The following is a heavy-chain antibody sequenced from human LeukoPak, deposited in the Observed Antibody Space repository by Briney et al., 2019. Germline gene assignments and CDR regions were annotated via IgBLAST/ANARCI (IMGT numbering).Heavy chain of an antibody. Sequence: QSGRSLRLSCTTSGFTFPDYAMTWVRQAPGKGLESVGFIRSEAYGGTAEYAASVKGRFTISRHDSKSIAYLQMNSLKTEDTAVYYCTRAVYCSGGSCSFDPWGQGTLVTVSS. CDR1: GFTFPDYA. J-gene: IGHJ5*02. D-gene: IGHD2-15*01. CDR2: IRSEAYGGTA. CDR3: TRAVYCSGGSCSFDP. V-gene: IGHV3-49*04.